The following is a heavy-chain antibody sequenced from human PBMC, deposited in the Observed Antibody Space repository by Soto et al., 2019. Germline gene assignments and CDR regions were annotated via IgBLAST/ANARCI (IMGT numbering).Heavy chain of an antibody. CDR3: ARSHGGNNVFDS. CDR1: GYTFTSYY. V-gene: IGHV1-46*01. D-gene: IGHD2-15*01. Sequence: ASVKVSCEASGYTFTSYYMHWVRQAPGQGLEWMGIINPSCGSTSYAQKFQGRVTMTRDTSTSTVYMELSSLRSEDTAVYYCARSHGGNNVFDSWGPGPLLTVSP. CDR2: INPSCGST. J-gene: IGHJ4*02.